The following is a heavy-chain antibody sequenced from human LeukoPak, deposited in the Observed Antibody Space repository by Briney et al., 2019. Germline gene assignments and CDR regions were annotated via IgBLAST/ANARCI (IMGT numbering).Heavy chain of an antibody. Sequence: PGGSLGLSCAASGFTFSSYAMSWVRQAPGKGLEWVSAISGSGGSTYYADSVKGRFTISRDNSKNTLYLQMNSLRAEDTAVYYCAKDEYATYCGGDCRADVWGQGTTVTVSS. J-gene: IGHJ6*02. D-gene: IGHD2-21*02. CDR2: ISGSGGST. CDR1: GFTFSSYA. V-gene: IGHV3-23*01. CDR3: AKDEYATYCGGDCRADV.